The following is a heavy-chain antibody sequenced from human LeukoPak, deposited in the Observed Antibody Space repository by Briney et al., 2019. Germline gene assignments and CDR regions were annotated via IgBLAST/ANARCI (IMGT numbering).Heavy chain of an antibody. Sequence: GGSLRLSCAASGFTFSSYSMNWVRQAPGKGLEWVSYISSSSSTIYYADSVKGRFTIPRDNAKNSLYLQMNSLRAEDTAVYYCARDHYGDYGGVGYWGQGTLVTVSS. CDR2: ISSSSSTI. J-gene: IGHJ4*02. D-gene: IGHD4-23*01. CDR1: GFTFSSYS. CDR3: ARDHYGDYGGVGY. V-gene: IGHV3-48*01.